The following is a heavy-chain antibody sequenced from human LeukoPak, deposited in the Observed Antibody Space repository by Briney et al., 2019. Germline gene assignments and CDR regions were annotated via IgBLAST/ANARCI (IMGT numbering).Heavy chain of an antibody. CDR1: GYSFTSYW. V-gene: IGHV5-51*01. J-gene: IGHJ4*02. D-gene: IGHD2-2*01. CDR2: IYPGDSDT. Sequence: GESLKTSCKGSGYSFTSYWIGWVRQMPGKGLEWMGIIYPGDSDTRYSPSFQGQVTISADKSISTAYLQWSSLKASDTAMYYCARSPYCSSTSCSRWPYYFDYWGQGTLVTVSS. CDR3: ARSPYCSSTSCSRWPYYFDY.